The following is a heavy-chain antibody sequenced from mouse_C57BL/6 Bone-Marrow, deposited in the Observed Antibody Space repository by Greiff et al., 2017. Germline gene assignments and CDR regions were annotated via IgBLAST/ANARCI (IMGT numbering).Heavy chain of an antibody. D-gene: IGHD1-1*01. J-gene: IGHJ1*03. CDR3: ARGGRRYFDV. Sequence: QVQLQQPGAELVRPGSSVKLSCKASGYTFTSYWMDWVKQRPGQGLEWIGNIYPSDSETHYNPKFKDKATLTVDKSSSTAYMQLSSLTSEDSAVYYCARGGRRYFDVWGTGTTVTVSS. CDR2: IYPSDSET. V-gene: IGHV1-61*01. CDR1: GYTFTSYW.